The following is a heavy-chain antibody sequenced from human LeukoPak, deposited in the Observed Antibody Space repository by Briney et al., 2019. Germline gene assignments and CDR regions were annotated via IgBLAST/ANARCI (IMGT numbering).Heavy chain of an antibody. J-gene: IGHJ4*02. CDR3: ATTPLWFGELPDDY. V-gene: IGHV3-23*01. Sequence: PGGSLRLSCAASGFTFSSYAMSWVRQAPGRGLEWVSAISGSGGSTYYADSVKGRFTISRDNCKNTLYLQMNSLRAEDTAVYYCATTPLWFGELPDDYWGQGTLVTVSS. D-gene: IGHD3-10*01. CDR1: GFTFSSYA. CDR2: ISGSGGST.